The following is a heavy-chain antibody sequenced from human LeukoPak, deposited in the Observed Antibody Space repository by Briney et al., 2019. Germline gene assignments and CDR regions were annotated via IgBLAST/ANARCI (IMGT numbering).Heavy chain of an antibody. V-gene: IGHV3-11*03. CDR3: ARCGTPNNYYGYGVDV. D-gene: IGHD1-26*01. CDR2: ISVSGSYT. CDR1: GFTFSDHY. Sequence: PGGSLRLSCAASGFTFSDHYMDWVRQAPGKGLEWISYISVSGSYTNYADSVKGRFTISRDNAKNSLYLQMISLRAEDTAVYYCARCGTPNNYYGYGVDVWGQGTTVIVSS. J-gene: IGHJ6*02.